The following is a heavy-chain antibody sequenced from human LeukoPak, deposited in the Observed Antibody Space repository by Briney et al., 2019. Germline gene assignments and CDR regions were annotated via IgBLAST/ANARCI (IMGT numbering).Heavy chain of an antibody. CDR2: INHSGST. J-gene: IGHJ1*01. D-gene: IGHD3-3*01. V-gene: IGHV4-34*01. CDR1: GGSFSGYY. CDR3: ARGGPPTIFPFLH. Sequence: SETLSLTCAVYGGSFSGYYWSWIRQPPGKGLEWIGEINHSGSTNYNPSLKSRVTISVDTSKNQFSLKLSSVTAADTAVYYCARGGPPTIFPFLHWGQGTLVTVSS.